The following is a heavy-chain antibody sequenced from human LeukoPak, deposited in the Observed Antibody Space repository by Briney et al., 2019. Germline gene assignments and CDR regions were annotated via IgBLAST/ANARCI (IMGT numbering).Heavy chain of an antibody. CDR2: ISRSGSTK. J-gene: IGHJ4*02. CDR1: GFTFSDYN. Sequence: GGSLRLSCAASGFTFSDYNMRWIRQAPGKGLEWVSSISRSGSTKYYADSVKGRFTISRDNAKNSLYLQMNSLRAEDTAVYYCARGRNMVRGVSFDYWGQGTLVTVSS. CDR3: ARGRNMVRGVSFDY. D-gene: IGHD3-10*01. V-gene: IGHV3-11*04.